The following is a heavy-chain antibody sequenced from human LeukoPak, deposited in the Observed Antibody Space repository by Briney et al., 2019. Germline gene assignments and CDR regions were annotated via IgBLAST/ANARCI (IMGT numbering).Heavy chain of an antibody. Sequence: GGSLRLSCTTSGFTLGDYAMSWVRQAPGKGLEWVSFIRRKAHGGTTEYAASVKGRFSSSRDDSKSIAYLQMNSLKTEDTAVYFCTRVTYYYDNSGYFHFDSWGQGSLVTASS. CDR2: IRRKAHGGTT. CDR1: GFTLGDYA. CDR3: TRVTYYYDNSGYFHFDS. V-gene: IGHV3-49*04. J-gene: IGHJ4*02. D-gene: IGHD3-22*01.